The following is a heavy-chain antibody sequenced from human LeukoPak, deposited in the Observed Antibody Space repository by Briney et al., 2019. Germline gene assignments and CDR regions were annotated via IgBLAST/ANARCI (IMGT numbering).Heavy chain of an antibody. CDR1: GYTFTSYG. Sequence: GASVKVSCKASGYTFTSYGISWVRQAPGQGLEWMGWISAYNGNTNYAQKLQGRVTMTTDTSTSTAYMELRSLRSDDTAVYYCATERRYYGSGIYTYYYHYMDVWGKGTTVTVSS. J-gene: IGHJ6*03. CDR2: ISAYNGNT. V-gene: IGHV1-18*01. D-gene: IGHD3-10*01. CDR3: ATERRYYGSGIYTYYYHYMDV.